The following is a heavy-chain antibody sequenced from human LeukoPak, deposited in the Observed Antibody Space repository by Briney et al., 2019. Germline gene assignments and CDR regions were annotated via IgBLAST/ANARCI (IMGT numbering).Heavy chain of an antibody. Sequence: GGSLRLSCAASGFTFSIYWMHWVRQAPGKGLVWVSRINRDGSSTSYADSVKGRFTISRDNAKNTLYLQMNSLRAEDTAVSYCARVSGFSGSYNWFDPWGQGTLVTVSS. CDR2: INRDGSST. V-gene: IGHV3-74*01. CDR3: ARVSGFSGSYNWFDP. CDR1: GFTFSIYW. D-gene: IGHD3-3*01. J-gene: IGHJ5*02.